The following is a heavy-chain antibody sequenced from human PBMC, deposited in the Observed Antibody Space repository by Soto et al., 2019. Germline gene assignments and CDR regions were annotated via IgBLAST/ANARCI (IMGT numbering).Heavy chain of an antibody. V-gene: IGHV4-59*01. Sequence: SETLSLTCTVSGCSISSYYWSWIRQPPGKGLEWIGYIYYSGSTNYNPSLKSRVTISVDTSKNQFSLKLSSVTAADTAVYYCARDTRTYSSSWYTGYYGMDVWGQGTTVTVSS. CDR2: IYYSGST. J-gene: IGHJ6*02. CDR3: ARDTRTYSSSWYTGYYGMDV. CDR1: GCSISSYY. D-gene: IGHD6-13*01.